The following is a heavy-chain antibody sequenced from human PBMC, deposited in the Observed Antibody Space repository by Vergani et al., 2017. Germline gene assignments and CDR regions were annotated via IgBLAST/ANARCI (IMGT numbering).Heavy chain of an antibody. J-gene: IGHJ3*02. D-gene: IGHD5-18*01. V-gene: IGHV3-23*01. CDR3: ARDRYSYGGDDAFDI. CDR1: GFTFSNYA. Sequence: EVQMLESGGGLVQPGGSLRLSCAASGFTFSNYAMTWVRQAPGKGLEWVSAIRGSGESVYYADSVKGRFTISRDNSKNTLYLQMNSLRAEDTAVYYCARDRYSYGGDDAFDIWGQGTMVTVSS. CDR2: IRGSGESV.